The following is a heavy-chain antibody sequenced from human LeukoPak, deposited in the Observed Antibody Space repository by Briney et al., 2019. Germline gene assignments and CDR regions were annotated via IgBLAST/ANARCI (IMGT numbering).Heavy chain of an antibody. CDR1: GYTFTSYY. CDR3: AREGDVVADVNWFDP. CDR2: INPSGGST. V-gene: IGHV1-46*01. D-gene: IGHD2-2*01. J-gene: IGHJ5*02. Sequence: ASVKVSCKASGYTFTSYYMHWVRQAPGQGLEWMGIINPSGGSTSYAQKFQGRVTMTRDTTISTAYMELSTLRSDDTAVYYCAREGDVVADVNWFDPWGQGTLVTVSS.